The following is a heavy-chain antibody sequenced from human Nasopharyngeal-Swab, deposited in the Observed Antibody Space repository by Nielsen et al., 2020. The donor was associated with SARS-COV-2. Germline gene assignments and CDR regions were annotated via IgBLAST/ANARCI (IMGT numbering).Heavy chain of an antibody. CDR3: AADVVDSMVRGAGGY. J-gene: IGHJ4*02. CDR1: GGTFSSYA. V-gene: IGHV1-69*13. Sequence: SVKVSCKASGGTFSSYAISWVRQAPGQGLEWMGGIIPIFGTANYAQKFQGRVTITADESTSTAYMELSSLRSEDTAVYYCAADVVDSMVRGAGGYWGQGTLVTVSS. D-gene: IGHD3-10*01. CDR2: IIPIFGTA.